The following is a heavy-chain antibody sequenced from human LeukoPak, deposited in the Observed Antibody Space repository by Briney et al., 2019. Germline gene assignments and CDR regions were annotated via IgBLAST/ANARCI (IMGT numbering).Heavy chain of an antibody. CDR2: VYHTGNT. CDR3: ARAGWIITSGIDY. D-gene: IGHD3-10*01. J-gene: IGHJ4*02. V-gene: IGHV4-38-2*01. CDR1: GYSISRGYY. Sequence: SSETLSLTCAVSGYSISRGYYWALIRQPPGKGLEWIGTVYHTGNTYYNPSLDSRVTISVDTSKNEFSLNLKSVTAADTAVYYCARAGWIITSGIDYWGQGALVTLST.